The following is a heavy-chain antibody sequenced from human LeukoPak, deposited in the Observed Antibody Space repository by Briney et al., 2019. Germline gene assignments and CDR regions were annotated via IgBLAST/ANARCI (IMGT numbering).Heavy chain of an antibody. J-gene: IGHJ4*02. Sequence: GESLKISCKASGYSFNNYWIGWVRQMPGKGLEWMGIIYPGDSDTRYSPSFQGQVTISANRSISTAYLQWSSLKASDTAMYYCARQAYTYAPFDYWGQGTLVTVSS. V-gene: IGHV5-51*01. CDR3: ARQAYTYAPFDY. D-gene: IGHD5-18*01. CDR1: GYSFNNYW. CDR2: IYPGDSDT.